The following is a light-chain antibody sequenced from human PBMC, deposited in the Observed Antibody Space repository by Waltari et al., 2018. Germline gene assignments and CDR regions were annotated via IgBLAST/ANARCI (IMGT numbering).Light chain of an antibody. Sequence: TQSPGTLSLSPGERATISCRASQSVNSKFLAWYQQKPGQAPRLLIYGASSRATGIPDRFSGSGSETDFSLTISRLEPEDFAVYYCQQYGTSLSWTFGQGTKVEIK. J-gene: IGKJ1*01. CDR1: QSVNSKF. CDR2: GAS. CDR3: QQYGTSLSWT. V-gene: IGKV3-20*01.